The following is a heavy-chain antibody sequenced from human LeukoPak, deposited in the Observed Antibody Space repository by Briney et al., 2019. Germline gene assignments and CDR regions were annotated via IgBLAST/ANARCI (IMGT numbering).Heavy chain of an antibody. D-gene: IGHD1-26*01. J-gene: IGHJ4*02. Sequence: AVNVSCKASGCTLPDYYMHWLGQAPPHEREWMGWMNLNSSGTTYAKKFQGRVTMTWDTSISTAYLELSRLRSDDTAVYYCARDILSGSYTDSWGQGTLVTVSS. CDR1: GCTLPDYY. CDR2: MNLNSSGT. CDR3: ARDILSGSYTDS. V-gene: IGHV1-2*02.